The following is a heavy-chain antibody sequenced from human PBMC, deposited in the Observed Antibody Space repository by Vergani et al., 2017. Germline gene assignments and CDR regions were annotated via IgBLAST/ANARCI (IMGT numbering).Heavy chain of an antibody. CDR1: GFTFSSYS. V-gene: IGHV3-48*01. J-gene: IGHJ5*01. Sequence: EVQLVESGGGLVHPGGSLRLSCAASGFTFSSYSMNWVRQAPGKGLEWVSHISTTSTTIFYADSVKGRFTISRDNDRNLLYLQLNSLRVDDTAVYYCARDTGTSNRFDSWGQGTLVTVSS. D-gene: IGHD4-17*01. CDR3: ARDTGTSNRFDS. CDR2: ISTTSTTI.